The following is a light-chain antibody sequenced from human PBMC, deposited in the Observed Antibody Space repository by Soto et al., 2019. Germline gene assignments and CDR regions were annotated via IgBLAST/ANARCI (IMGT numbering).Light chain of an antibody. CDR1: SRDVGGYNY. CDR2: DVS. V-gene: IGLV2-11*01. Sequence: QSVLTQPRSVSGSPGQSVAISCTGSSRDVGGYNYVSWYQQEPGKAPKLMIYDVSQRPPGVPDRFSGSKSGNTASLTISGLQAEDEADYYCCSHAGSYPVVFGAGTKLTVL. J-gene: IGLJ2*01. CDR3: CSHAGSYPVV.